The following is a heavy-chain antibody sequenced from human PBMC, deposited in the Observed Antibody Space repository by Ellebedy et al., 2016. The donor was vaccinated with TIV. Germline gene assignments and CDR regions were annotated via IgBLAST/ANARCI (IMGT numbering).Heavy chain of an antibody. CDR3: ALAVKFCGGDCTYKFYY. D-gene: IGHD2-21*02. CDR1: GFSLPNIIMG. CDR2: LFSNDEG. V-gene: IGHV2-26*01. J-gene: IGHJ4*02. Sequence: SGPTLVKPKETLTLTCPVYGFSLPNIIMGVSWIRQRQGRALEWLAHLFSNDEGSYDSSLKSRLTISKDTSKGPVVLTMTNMDPVDTATYYCALAVKFCGGDCTYKFYYWGQGALVTVSS.